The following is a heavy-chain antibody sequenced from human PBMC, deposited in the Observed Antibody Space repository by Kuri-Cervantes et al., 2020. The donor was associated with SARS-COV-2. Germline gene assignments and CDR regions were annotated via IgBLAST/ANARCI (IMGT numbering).Heavy chain of an antibody. V-gene: IGHV4-39*01. J-gene: IGHJ4*02. Sequence: GSLRLSCTVSGGSISSSSYYWGWIRQPPGKGLEWIGSIYYSGSTYYNPSLKSRVTISVDTSKNQFSLKLSSVTAADTAVYYCARSFGLRFDYWGQGVLVTVSS. CDR2: IYYSGST. CDR1: GGSISSSSYY. D-gene: IGHD3-16*01. CDR3: ARSFGLRFDY.